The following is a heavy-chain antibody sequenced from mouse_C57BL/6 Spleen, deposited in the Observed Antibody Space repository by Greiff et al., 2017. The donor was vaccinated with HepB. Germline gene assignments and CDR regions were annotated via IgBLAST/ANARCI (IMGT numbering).Heavy chain of an antibody. CDR1: GFTFSDYY. CDR2: INYDGSST. V-gene: IGHV5-16*01. CDR3: ARGRYDYYWYFDV. Sequence: DVKLVESEGGLVQPGSSMKLSCTASGFTFSDYYMAWVRQVPEKGLEWVANINYDGSSTYYLDSLKSRFIISRDNAKNILYLQMSSLKSEDTATYYCARGRYDYYWYFDVWGTGTTVTVSS. J-gene: IGHJ1*03. D-gene: IGHD2-4*01.